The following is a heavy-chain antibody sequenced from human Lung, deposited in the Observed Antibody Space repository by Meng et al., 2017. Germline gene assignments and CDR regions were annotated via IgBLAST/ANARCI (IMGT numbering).Heavy chain of an antibody. CDR2: IYQSGGT. CDR1: GGSISSSNW. CDR3: ARGLGEAVVPRTMFDY. D-gene: IGHD2-2*01. J-gene: IGHJ4*02. Sequence: QVQLAGAVQGSVNPPGTLPRTCGGSGGSISSSNWWSWVRQPPGKGLEWIGEIYQSGGTKYNPSLKSRVTISVDKSKNQFSLKLSSVTAADTAVYYCARGLGEAVVPRTMFDYWGQGTLVTVSS. V-gene: IGHV4-4*03.